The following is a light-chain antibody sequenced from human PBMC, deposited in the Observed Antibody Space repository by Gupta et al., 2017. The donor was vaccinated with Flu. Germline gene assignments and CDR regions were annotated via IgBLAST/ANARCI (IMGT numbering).Light chain of an antibody. J-gene: IGLJ2*01. V-gene: IGLV2-14*03. Sequence: QSALTQPASVSGSPGQSRTISCTGTSSDVGAYYFVSWYQHLPGKAPRIMLFDVSRRPSGISNRFFCSKSANTASLTISGLQAEDEGYYYCSSYTTTNTVVVFGGGTKLTVL. CDR3: SSYTTTNTVVV. CDR1: SSDVGAYYF. CDR2: DVS.